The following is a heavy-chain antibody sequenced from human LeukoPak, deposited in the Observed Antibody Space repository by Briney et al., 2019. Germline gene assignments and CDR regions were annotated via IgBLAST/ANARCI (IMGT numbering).Heavy chain of an antibody. V-gene: IGHV4-4*07. CDR1: GGSTSSYY. Sequence: SETLSLTCTVSGGSTSSYYWSWIRQPAGKGLEWIGRIYTSGSTNYNPSLKSRVTMSVDTSKNQFSLKLSSVTAADTAVYYCARDLGHRARTGTAGWFDPWGQGTLVTVSS. D-gene: IGHD1-1*01. J-gene: IGHJ5*02. CDR3: ARDLGHRARTGTAGWFDP. CDR2: IYTSGST.